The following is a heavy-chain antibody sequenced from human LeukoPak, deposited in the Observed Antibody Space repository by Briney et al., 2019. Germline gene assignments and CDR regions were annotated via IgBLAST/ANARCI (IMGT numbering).Heavy chain of an antibody. D-gene: IGHD2-15*01. Sequence: ASVKVSCKASGYTFTDYNIYWVRHAPGQGLEWMGWVNPYSGGTVYAQRFQGRVTMTRDTSISTAYMELSRLRSDDTAFYYCARRYCTGGSCYPDYWGQGTLVTVSS. V-gene: IGHV1-2*02. CDR3: ARRYCTGGSCYPDY. CDR1: GYTFTDYN. J-gene: IGHJ4*02. CDR2: VNPYSGGT.